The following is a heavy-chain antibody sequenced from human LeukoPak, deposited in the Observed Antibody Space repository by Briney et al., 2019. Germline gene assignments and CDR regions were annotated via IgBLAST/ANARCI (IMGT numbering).Heavy chain of an antibody. CDR2: IYYSGST. J-gene: IGHJ3*02. CDR1: GGSISSYY. CDR3: ARHKHFDI. V-gene: IGHV4-59*08. Sequence: SETLSLTCTVSGGSISSYYWSWIRQPPGKGLEWIGYIYYSGSTNYNPSLKSRATISVDTSKNQFSLKLSSVTAADTAVSYCARHKHFDIWGQGTMVTVSS.